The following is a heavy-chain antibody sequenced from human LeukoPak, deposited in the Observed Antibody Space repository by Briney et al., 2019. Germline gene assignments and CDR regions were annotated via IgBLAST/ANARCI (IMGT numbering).Heavy chain of an antibody. CDR1: GFTFSSYW. Sequence: GGSLRLSCAASGFTFSSYWMHWVRQVPGKGLVWVSRINSDGSNTNYADSVKGRFTISRDNAKNTLYLQMNSLRAEDTAVYYCVRWGLVKGEAFDIWGQGTMVTVSS. V-gene: IGHV3-74*01. CDR2: INSDGSNT. CDR3: VRWGLVKGEAFDI. D-gene: IGHD6-6*01. J-gene: IGHJ3*02.